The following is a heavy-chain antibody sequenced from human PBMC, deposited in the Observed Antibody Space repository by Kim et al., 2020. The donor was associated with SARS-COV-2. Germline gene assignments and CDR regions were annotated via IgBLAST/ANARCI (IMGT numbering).Heavy chain of an antibody. Sequence: ADSVKGRFTISRDNTKNSLHLQMNSLRAEDTAVYYCARVLLGSSSWYWFDSWGQGTPVTVSS. D-gene: IGHD6-13*01. V-gene: IGHV3-11*05. J-gene: IGHJ5*01. CDR3: ARVLLGSSSWYWFDS.